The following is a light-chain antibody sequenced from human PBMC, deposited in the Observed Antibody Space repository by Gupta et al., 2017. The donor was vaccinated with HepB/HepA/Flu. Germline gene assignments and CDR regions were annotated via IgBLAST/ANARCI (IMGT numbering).Light chain of an antibody. V-gene: IGKV1-39*01. CDR3: QQNYSTPPFT. CDR2: AAS. CDR1: QSISSY. J-gene: IGKJ4*01. Sequence: DILLTPSPSSLSASVGDRVTITCRASQSISSYLNWYQQKPGKAPKLLIYAASSLQSGVPSRFSGSGSGTDFTLTISSLQPEDFATYYCQQNYSTPPFTFGEGTKVEIK.